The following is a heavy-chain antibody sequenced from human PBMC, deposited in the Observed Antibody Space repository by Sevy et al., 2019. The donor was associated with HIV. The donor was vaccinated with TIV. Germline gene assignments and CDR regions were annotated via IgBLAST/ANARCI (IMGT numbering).Heavy chain of an antibody. CDR3: ARGDDYGDYVFVY. Sequence: GGSLSLSCAASGFTFSSYEMNWVRQAPGKGLEWVSYISSSGSTIYYADSVKGRFTISRDNAKNSLYLQMNSLRAEDTAVYYCARGDDYGDYVFVYWGQGTLVTVSS. CDR2: ISSSGSTI. J-gene: IGHJ4*02. D-gene: IGHD4-17*01. CDR1: GFTFSSYE. V-gene: IGHV3-48*03.